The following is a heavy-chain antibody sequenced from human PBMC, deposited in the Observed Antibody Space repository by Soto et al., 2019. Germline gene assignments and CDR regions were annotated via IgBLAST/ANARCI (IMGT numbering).Heavy chain of an antibody. Sequence: SETLSLTCAVYGGSFSGYYWSWIRQPLGKGLEWIGEINHSGSTNYNPSLKSRVTISVDTSKNQFSLKLSSVTAADTAVYYCARGLRSYCSSTSCYIFDYWGQGTLVTVSS. D-gene: IGHD2-2*02. CDR3: ARGLRSYCSSTSCYIFDY. J-gene: IGHJ4*02. CDR2: INHSGST. V-gene: IGHV4-34*01. CDR1: GGSFSGYY.